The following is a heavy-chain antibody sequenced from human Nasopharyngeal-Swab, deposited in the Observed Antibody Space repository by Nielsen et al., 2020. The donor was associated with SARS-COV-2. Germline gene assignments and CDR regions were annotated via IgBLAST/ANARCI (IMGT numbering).Heavy chain of an antibody. J-gene: IGHJ6*02. CDR3: ARGDSF. D-gene: IGHD2-21*01. V-gene: IGHV3-53*01. CDR1: GSRASSNY. CDR2: IYSGGAT. Sequence: GGSLRLSFAVPGSRASSNYMSWVRQAPGTGLAWVSVIYSGGATYYADSVKGRFTISRDNSKNTLYLQMNSLRGEDTAVYYCARGDSFWGQGTTVTVSS.